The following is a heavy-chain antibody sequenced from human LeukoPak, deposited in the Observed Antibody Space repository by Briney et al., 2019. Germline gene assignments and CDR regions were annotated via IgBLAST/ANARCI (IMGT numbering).Heavy chain of an antibody. CDR2: IYSSDRA. V-gene: IGHV3-66*03. D-gene: IGHD4/OR15-4a*01. CDR3: VREEYANYFLDY. CDR1: GLTVSYNY. Sequence: PGGSLRLSCAASGLTVSYNYMSWVRQAPGKGLEWISVIYSSDRAYYADSVKGRFTISRDNSKNTLYLQMNSLRPEDTAVYYCVREEYANYFLDYWGQGTLVTVSS. J-gene: IGHJ4*02.